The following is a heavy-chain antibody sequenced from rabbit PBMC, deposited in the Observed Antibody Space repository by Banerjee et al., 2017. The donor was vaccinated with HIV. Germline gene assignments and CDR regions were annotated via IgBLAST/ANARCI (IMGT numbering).Heavy chain of an antibody. CDR1: GFSFSSGYW. CDR3: ARGNAYAGAGYAL. D-gene: IGHD6-1*01. Sequence: QSLEESGGDLVKPGASLTLTCTASGFSFSSGYWICWVRQAPGKGLEWSGCIGAGSGTTYYASWAKGRFTISKTSSTTVALQMTSLTAADTATYFCARGNAYAGAGYALWGPGTLVTVS. J-gene: IGHJ4*01. V-gene: IGHV1S40*01. CDR2: IGAGSGTT.